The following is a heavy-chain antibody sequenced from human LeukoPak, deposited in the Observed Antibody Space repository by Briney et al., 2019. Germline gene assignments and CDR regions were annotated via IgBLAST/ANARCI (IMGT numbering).Heavy chain of an antibody. D-gene: IGHD1-14*01. CDR2: ISAYNGNT. Sequence: GASVKISCKASVYTFTTYGISWGRQAPGQGREWRGWISAYNGNTNYAQKLQGRVTMTTYPSPRTASMALTSLRSGATAVYSCARVAPHYYYLDVWGKGTTVTVS. V-gene: IGHV1-18*01. CDR3: ARVAPHYYYLDV. CDR1: VYTFTTYG. J-gene: IGHJ6*03.